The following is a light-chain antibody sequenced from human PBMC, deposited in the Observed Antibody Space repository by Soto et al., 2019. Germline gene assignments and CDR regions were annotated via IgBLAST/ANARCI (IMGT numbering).Light chain of an antibody. CDR2: GAS. CDR1: QSVSTN. CDR3: LQHNSWPRT. V-gene: IGKV3-15*01. J-gene: IGKJ1*01. Sequence: EIVMTQSPATLSVSPGERATLSCRASQSVSTNLAWYQQKPGQAPRLLIFGASTRATDVPARFSGSGSGTEFPRTISSLQSEDFAVYYCLQHNSWPRTFAQGT.